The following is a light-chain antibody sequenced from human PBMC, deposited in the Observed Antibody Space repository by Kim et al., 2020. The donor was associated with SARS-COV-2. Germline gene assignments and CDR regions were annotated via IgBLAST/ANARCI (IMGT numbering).Light chain of an antibody. CDR2: GAS. Sequence: ETVMTQSPATLSVSPGDRATLSCRASQSISSNLAWYQQRPGQAPRLLIYGASNRATGIPARFSGTGSGTDFTLTISSLQSEDFAVYYCQQYDNWPPYTFGQGNKREI. V-gene: IGKV3-15*01. CDR1: QSISSN. J-gene: IGKJ2*01. CDR3: QQYDNWPPYT.